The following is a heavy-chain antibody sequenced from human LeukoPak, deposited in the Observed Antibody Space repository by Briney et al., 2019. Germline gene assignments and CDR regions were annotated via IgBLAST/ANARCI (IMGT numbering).Heavy chain of an antibody. J-gene: IGHJ4*02. Sequence: PSETLSLTCTVSGASISTYYWTWVRQPPGKGLEWIGSMYTSVTTKYNPSLKSRGTISVDTSKNRSSLNLISVTAADTAVYYCARHLAPYRPFHDWSQGSLVTVSS. CDR3: ARHLAPYRPFHD. CDR1: GASISTYY. V-gene: IGHV4-4*09. CDR2: MYTSVTT. D-gene: IGHD1-14*01.